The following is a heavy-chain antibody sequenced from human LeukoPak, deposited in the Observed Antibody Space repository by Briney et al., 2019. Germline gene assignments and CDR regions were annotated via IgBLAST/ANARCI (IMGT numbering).Heavy chain of an antibody. CDR3: ARDYCSSTSCYVDY. D-gene: IGHD2-2*01. CDR2: TWYDGINK. CDR1: GFXFSRYG. J-gene: IGHJ4*02. V-gene: IGHV3-33*01. Sequence: PGGSLRLSCAASGFXFSRYGMHWVRQAPGKGLKWVAVTWYDGINKYYSDSVKGRFTISRDNPKNTLYLQMNSLRAEDTAVYYCARDYCSSTSCYVDYWGQGTLVTVSS.